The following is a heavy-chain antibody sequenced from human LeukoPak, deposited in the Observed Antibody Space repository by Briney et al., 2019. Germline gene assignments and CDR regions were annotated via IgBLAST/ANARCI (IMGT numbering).Heavy chain of an antibody. Sequence: ASVKVSCKASGYTFTSYGINWVRQAPGQVLEWMGWISAYNGNTNSAQKLQGRVSMTRDTSISTAYMELSSLRSEDTAVYYCARGPVEAVFGVSTEDWGQGTTVTVSS. D-gene: IGHD3-10*02. CDR3: ARGPVEAVFGVSTED. V-gene: IGHV1-18*01. CDR1: GYTFTSYG. J-gene: IGHJ6*02. CDR2: ISAYNGNT.